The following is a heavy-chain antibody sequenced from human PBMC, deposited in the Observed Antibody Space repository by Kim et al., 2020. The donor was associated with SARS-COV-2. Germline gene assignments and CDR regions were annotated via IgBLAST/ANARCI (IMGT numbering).Heavy chain of an antibody. V-gene: IGHV1-46*01. Sequence: AQKFQGRVTMTRDTATSTAYMELSSLGSEDTAVYYCAREGYIAAYGWFDPWGQGTLVTVSS. D-gene: IGHD6-25*01. CDR3: AREGYIAAYGWFDP. J-gene: IGHJ5*02.